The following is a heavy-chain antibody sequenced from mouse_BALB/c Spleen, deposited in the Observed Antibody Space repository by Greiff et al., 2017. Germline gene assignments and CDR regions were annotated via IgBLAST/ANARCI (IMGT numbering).Heavy chain of an antibody. CDR2: IDPANGNT. V-gene: IGHV14-3*02. D-gene: IGHD4-1*01. CDR1: GFNIKDTY. CDR3: AREVPNWVFDY. Sequence: EVKLQESGAELVKPGASVKLSCTASGFNIKDTYMHWVKQRPEQGLEWIGRIDPANGNTKYDPKFQGKATITADTSSNTAYLQLSSLTSEDTAVYYCAREVPNWVFDYWGQGTTLTVSS. J-gene: IGHJ2*01.